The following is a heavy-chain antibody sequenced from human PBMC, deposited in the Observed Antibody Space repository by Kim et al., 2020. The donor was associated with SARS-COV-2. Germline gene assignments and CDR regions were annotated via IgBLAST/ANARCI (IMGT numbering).Heavy chain of an antibody. Sequence: GGSLRLSCAASGFTFSSYSMNWVRQAPGKGLEWVSSISSSSSYIYYADSVKGRFTISRDNAKNSLYLQMNSLRAEDTAVYYCARVDINVWFGTPLFDYWGQGTLVTVSS. CDR3: ARVDINVWFGTPLFDY. CDR2: ISSSSSYI. V-gene: IGHV3-21*01. J-gene: IGHJ4*02. D-gene: IGHD3-10*01. CDR1: GFTFSSYS.